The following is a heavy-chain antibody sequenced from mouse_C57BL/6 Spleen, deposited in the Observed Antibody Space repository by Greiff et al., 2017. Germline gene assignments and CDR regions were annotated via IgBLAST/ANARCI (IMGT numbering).Heavy chain of an antibody. J-gene: IGHJ1*03. D-gene: IGHD2-5*01. CDR2: IYPGDGDT. V-gene: IGHV1-80*01. Sequence: VQLQQSGAELVKPGASVKISCKASGYAFSSYWMNWVKQRPGKGLEWIGQIYPGDGDTNYNGKFKGKATLTADKTSSTAYMQLSSLTSEDSAVYFCARRSNYWYFDVWGTGTTVTVSS. CDR1: GYAFSSYW. CDR3: ARRSNYWYFDV.